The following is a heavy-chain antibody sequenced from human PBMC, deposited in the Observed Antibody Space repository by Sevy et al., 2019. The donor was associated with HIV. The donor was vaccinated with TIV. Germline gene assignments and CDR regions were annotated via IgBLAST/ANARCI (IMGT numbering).Heavy chain of an antibody. CDR1: GFTFNTHA. Sequence: GGSLRLSCAASGFTFNTHAMNWVRQAPGKGLEWVSVISATGSSTYYAHSVKGRFTISRDNSKNTLYLQMNSLTADDTAVYYCAKALNPALESMIEVIFRTLKGFDVWGQGTMVTVSS. J-gene: IGHJ3*01. D-gene: IGHD3-22*01. CDR2: ISATGSST. V-gene: IGHV3-23*01. CDR3: AKALNPALESMIEVIFRTLKGFDV.